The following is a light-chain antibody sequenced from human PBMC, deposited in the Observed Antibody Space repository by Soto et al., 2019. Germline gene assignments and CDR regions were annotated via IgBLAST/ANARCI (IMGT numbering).Light chain of an antibody. CDR1: QDISNY. Sequence: DLQMTRSPSSLSASVGDSVTIXXQSSQDISNYLNWYQQKPGKAPKLXIYDASNLETGVPSRFSGSGAGTDFTFTISSLQPEDIATYYCQQYDNLPLTFGGGTKVDIK. CDR3: QQYDNLPLT. J-gene: IGKJ4*01. V-gene: IGKV1-33*01. CDR2: DAS.